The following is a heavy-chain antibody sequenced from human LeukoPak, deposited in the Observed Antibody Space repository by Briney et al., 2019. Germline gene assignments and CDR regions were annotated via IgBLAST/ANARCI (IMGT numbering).Heavy chain of an antibody. D-gene: IGHD6-19*01. Sequence: GGSLRLSCAASGFTFSSYALSCVRQAPGKGLECVSAISGSVGSTYSADSLKGRFTISRDNSKNTLYLQINSLRTDDTAVFYCARGGLGSAFDNWGQGTLVTVSS. J-gene: IGHJ4*02. CDR3: ARGGLGSAFDN. V-gene: IGHV3-23*01. CDR1: GFTFSSYA. CDR2: ISGSVGST.